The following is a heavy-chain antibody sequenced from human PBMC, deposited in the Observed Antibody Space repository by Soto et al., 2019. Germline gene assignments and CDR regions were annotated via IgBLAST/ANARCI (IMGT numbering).Heavy chain of an antibody. V-gene: IGHV1-3*01. CDR2: INPGNGNT. CDR1: GYTFTSYA. Sequence: QVQLVQSGAEVKKPGASVRLSCKASGYTFTSYAMHWVRQAPGQRLEWMGWINPGNGNTKYSQKLQGRVTITRDTSATTAYMDLIRLTSEDTAVYYCARGFRGLSAVIVFYSGMDVWGQGTTVTVSS. D-gene: IGHD1-26*01. CDR3: ARGFRGLSAVIVFYSGMDV. J-gene: IGHJ6*02.